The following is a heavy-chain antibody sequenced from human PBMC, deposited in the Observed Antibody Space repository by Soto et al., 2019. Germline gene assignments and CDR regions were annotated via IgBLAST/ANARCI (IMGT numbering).Heavy chain of an antibody. V-gene: IGHV1-3*01. J-gene: IGHJ4*02. D-gene: IGHD2-21*01. CDR3: ARIGSVSANFDY. CDR2: INAGNDNI. Sequence: ASVKVSCKASGYTFTRYTMYWVRQAPGQRLECMGWINAGNDNIKYSQKFQGRVTITRDTSASTAYMELSSLRSEDTAVYYCARIGSVSANFDYWGLGTLVTVSS. CDR1: GYTFTRYT.